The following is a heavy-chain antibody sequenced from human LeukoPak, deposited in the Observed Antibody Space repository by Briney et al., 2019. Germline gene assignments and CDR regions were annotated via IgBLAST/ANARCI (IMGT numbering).Heavy chain of an antibody. D-gene: IGHD5-24*01. CDR1: GFTVSSNY. CDR3: AKRDGYNSGPFDY. V-gene: IGHV3-66*01. Sequence: GGSLRLSCAASGFTVSSNYMAWVRQAPGKGLEWVSVIYDGGFTDYTDSVKGRFTISRDNSKNTLYLQMNSLRTEDTAVYYCAKRDGYNSGPFDYWGQGTPVTVSS. CDR2: IYDGGFT. J-gene: IGHJ4*02.